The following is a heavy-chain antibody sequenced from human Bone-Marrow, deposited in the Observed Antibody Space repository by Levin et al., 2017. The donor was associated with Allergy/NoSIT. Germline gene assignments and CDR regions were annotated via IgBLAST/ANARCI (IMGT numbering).Heavy chain of an antibody. J-gene: IGHJ4*02. CDR1: GFTFGNSW. Sequence: PGGSLRLSCAASGFTFGNSWMNWVRQAPGKGLEWVANIKQDGSEKYYVDSVKGRFTISRDNAKNSLYLQMNSLRAEDTAVYYCARDWVIDYWGQGSLVTVSS. CDR3: ARDWVIDY. V-gene: IGHV3-7*01. CDR2: IKQDGSEK. D-gene: IGHD2-21*01.